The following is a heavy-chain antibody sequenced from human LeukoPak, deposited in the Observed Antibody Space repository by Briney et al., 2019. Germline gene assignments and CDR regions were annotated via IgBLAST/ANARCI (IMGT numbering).Heavy chain of an antibody. J-gene: IGHJ4*02. CDR2: IYYSGST. D-gene: IGHD3-22*01. Sequence: SETLSLTCAVSGYSISSGYYWGWIRQPPGKRLEWIGSIYYSGSTHYNPSLKSRVTISVDTSKNQFSLRLSSVTAADTAVYYCARNDSSGYFGYWGQGTLVTVSS. CDR3: ARNDSSGYFGY. V-gene: IGHV4-38-2*01. CDR1: GYSISSGYY.